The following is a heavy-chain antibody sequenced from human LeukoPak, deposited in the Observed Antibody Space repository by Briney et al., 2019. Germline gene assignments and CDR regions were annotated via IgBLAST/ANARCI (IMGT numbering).Heavy chain of an antibody. CDR1: GFTFXSYA. V-gene: IGHV3-64D*06. J-gene: IGHJ4*02. Sequence: RLSCSASGFTFXSYAMHWVRQAPGKGLEYVSAISSNGGSTYYADSVKGRFTISRDNSKNTLYLQMSSLRAEDTAVYYCVTAYYYDSSGPFWGQGTLVTVSS. D-gene: IGHD3-22*01. CDR2: ISSNGGST. CDR3: VTAYYYDSSGPF.